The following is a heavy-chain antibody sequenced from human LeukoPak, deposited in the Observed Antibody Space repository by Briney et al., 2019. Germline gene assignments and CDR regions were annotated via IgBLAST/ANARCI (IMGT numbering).Heavy chain of an antibody. D-gene: IGHD1-20*01. Sequence: PGGSLRLSCAASGFTLSSYWMAWVRQAPGKGPGWVANIKEDGSDKYYVDSVKGRCTISRDNAKKSLYLQMSSLRAEDTAVYYCARGIIGLRGFDYWGQGTLVTVSS. CDR2: IKEDGSDK. CDR1: GFTLSSYW. J-gene: IGHJ4*02. CDR3: ARGIIGLRGFDY. V-gene: IGHV3-7*02.